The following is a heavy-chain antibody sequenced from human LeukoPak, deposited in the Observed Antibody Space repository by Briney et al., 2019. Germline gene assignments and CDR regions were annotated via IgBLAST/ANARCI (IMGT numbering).Heavy chain of an antibody. J-gene: IGHJ4*02. CDR2: ISRSSDII. Sequence: PGGSLRLSCAASGFTFSSYNMNWVRQAPGKGLEWISYISRSSDIIYYGDSVKGRFTISRDNAKNSLYLQMNSLRAEDTAVYYCARDTPTGSGYYFPSVVDYWGQGTLATVS. D-gene: IGHD3-22*01. V-gene: IGHV3-48*01. CDR3: ARDTPTGSGYYFPSVVDY. CDR1: GFTFSSYN.